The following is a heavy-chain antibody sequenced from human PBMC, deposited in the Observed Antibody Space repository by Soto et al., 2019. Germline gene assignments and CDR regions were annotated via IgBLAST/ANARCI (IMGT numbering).Heavy chain of an antibody. V-gene: IGHV3-23*01. Sequence: GGSLRLSCAASGFTFSSNAMTWVRQAPGKGLEWVSVISGSGGDTSYADSVKGRFTISRDNSKNTLYLQMNSLRAEDTALYYCAKDVDFGTLSPHACWGQGTLVTVSS. D-gene: IGHD1-1*01. CDR2: ISGSGGDT. J-gene: IGHJ4*02. CDR1: GFTFSSNA. CDR3: AKDVDFGTLSPHAC.